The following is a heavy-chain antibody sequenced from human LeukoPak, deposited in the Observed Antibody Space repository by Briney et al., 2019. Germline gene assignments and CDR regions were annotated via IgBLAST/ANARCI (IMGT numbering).Heavy chain of an antibody. CDR2: INHSGST. J-gene: IGHJ5*02. V-gene: IGHV4-34*01. D-gene: IGHD4-17*01. CDR3: ATTVTTSGFGWFDP. CDR1: GGSISSYY. Sequence: SETLSLTCTVSGGSISSYYWSWIRQPPGKGLEWIGEINHSGSTNYNPSLKSRVTISVDTSKNQFSLKLSSVTAADTAVYYCATTVTTSGFGWFDPWGQGTLVTVSS.